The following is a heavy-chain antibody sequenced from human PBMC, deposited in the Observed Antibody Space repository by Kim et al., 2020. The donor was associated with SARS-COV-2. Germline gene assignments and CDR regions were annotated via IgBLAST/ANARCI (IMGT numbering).Heavy chain of an antibody. CDR2: ISVYNGNT. V-gene: IGHV1-18*01. J-gene: IGHJ4*02. D-gene: IGHD3-22*01. CDR3: ASDPAYDRSGYAADY. Sequence: ASVKVSCKASGYTFTSYGISWVRQAPGQGLEWMGWISVYNGNTNYAQKLQGRVTMTTDTSTSTAYMELRSLRSDDTAVYYCASDPAYDRSGYAADYWGQGTLVTVSS. CDR1: GYTFTSYG.